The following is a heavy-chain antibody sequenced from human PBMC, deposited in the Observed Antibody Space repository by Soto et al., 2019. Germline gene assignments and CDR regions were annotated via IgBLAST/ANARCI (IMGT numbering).Heavy chain of an antibody. CDR2: IWYDGSNK. CDR3: ARGGSSGPFDY. D-gene: IGHD1-26*01. V-gene: IGHV3-33*01. CDR1: GFTFSSYG. Sequence: QVQLVESGGGVVQPGRSLRLSCAASGFTFSSYGMHWVRQAPGKGREWVAVIWYDGSNKYYADSVKGRFTISRDNSKNTLYLQMNSLRAEDTDVYYCARGGSSGPFDYWGQGTLVTVSS. J-gene: IGHJ4*02.